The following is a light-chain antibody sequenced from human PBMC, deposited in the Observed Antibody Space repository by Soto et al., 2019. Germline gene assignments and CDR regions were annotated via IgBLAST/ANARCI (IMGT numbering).Light chain of an antibody. CDR1: QSVRRY. V-gene: IGKV3-20*01. Sequence: ERVMTQSPATLSVSPGERATLSCRSSQSVRRYLAWYQQKPGQAPRLLLYDASTRATGTPDRFSGSGSGTDFTLIISRLEPEDFAVYYCQQYGSSVLTFGGGTKVDIK. J-gene: IGKJ4*01. CDR2: DAS. CDR3: QQYGSSVLT.